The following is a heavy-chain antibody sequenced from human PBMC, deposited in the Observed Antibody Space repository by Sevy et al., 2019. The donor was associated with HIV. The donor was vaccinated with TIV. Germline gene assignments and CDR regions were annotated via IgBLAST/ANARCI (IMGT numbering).Heavy chain of an antibody. Sequence: ASVKVSCKASGGTFSSYAISWVRQAPGQGLEWMGGIIPIFGTANYAQKFQGRVTITADESTSTAYMEVSSLRSEDTAVYYCATGIAARLDAFDIWGQGTMVTVSS. V-gene: IGHV1-69*13. CDR1: GGTFSSYA. CDR2: IIPIFGTA. CDR3: ATGIAARLDAFDI. J-gene: IGHJ3*02. D-gene: IGHD6-6*01.